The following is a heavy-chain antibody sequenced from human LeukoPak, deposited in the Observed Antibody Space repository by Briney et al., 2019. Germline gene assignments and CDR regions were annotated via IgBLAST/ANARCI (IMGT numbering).Heavy chain of an antibody. CDR3: ARHDCTSANCPLDY. Sequence: GGSLRLSCAASGFTFYSDWMTWVRQAPGKGLEWVANINPDGSQRYYVDSVKGRFTISRDNAKNSLSLQMNSLRAEDTALYYCARHDCTSANCPLDYWGQGTLVAVSS. J-gene: IGHJ4*02. D-gene: IGHD2-2*01. CDR1: GFTFYSDW. V-gene: IGHV3-7*03. CDR2: INPDGSQR.